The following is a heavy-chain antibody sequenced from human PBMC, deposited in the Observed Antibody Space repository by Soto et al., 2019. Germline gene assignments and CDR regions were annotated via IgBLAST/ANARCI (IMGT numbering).Heavy chain of an antibody. Sequence: SVKVSCKASGGPYNSFAISWVRQAPGQGLEWIGGIIPVFGTATYAQKFKGRVTITAEESTSTAYMELSSLTSEDTAVYYCARFLGGAGSYYDGQNSTSYKLYTLWVQGAPPTVS. D-gene: IGHD3-10*01. CDR2: IIPVFGTA. CDR1: GGPYNSFA. J-gene: IGHJ6*02. CDR3: ARFLGGAGSYYDGQNSTSYKLYTL. V-gene: IGHV1-69*13.